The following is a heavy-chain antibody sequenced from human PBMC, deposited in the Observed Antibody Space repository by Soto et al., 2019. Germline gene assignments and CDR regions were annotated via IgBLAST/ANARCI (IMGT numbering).Heavy chain of an antibody. J-gene: IGHJ4*02. D-gene: IGHD6-13*01. V-gene: IGHV3-9*01. CDR3: AKGPSAAAPFDY. CDR2: ISWNSGSI. CDR1: GFTFDDYA. Sequence: SLKISCAASGFTFDDYAMHWVRQAPGKGLEWVSGISWNSGSIGYADSVKGRFTISRDNAKNSLYLQMNSLRAEDTALYYCAKGPSAAAPFDYWGQGTLVTVSS.